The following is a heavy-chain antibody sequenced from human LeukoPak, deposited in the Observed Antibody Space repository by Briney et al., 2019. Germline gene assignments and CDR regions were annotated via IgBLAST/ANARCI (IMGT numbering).Heavy chain of an antibody. V-gene: IGHV4-30-2*01. CDR2: IYHSGSGST. J-gene: IGHJ4*02. CDR3: ARAPRESRDGYNQFDY. CDR1: GGSISSGGHS. D-gene: IGHD5-24*01. Sequence: SETLSLTCTVSGGSISSGGHSWSWIRQPPGKGLEWIGYIYHSGSGSTYYNPSLQSRVTISIDKSKNQFSLKLSSVTAADTAVYYCARAPRESRDGYNQFDYWGQGTLVTVSS.